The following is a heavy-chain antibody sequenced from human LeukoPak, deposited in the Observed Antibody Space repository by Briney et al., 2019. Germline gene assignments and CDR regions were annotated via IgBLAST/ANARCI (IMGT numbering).Heavy chain of an antibody. D-gene: IGHD4/OR15-4a*01. Sequence: SETLSLTCTASGGSISSSSYYWGWIRQPPGKGLEWIGSIYSSGSTYYNPSLKSRVTISVDMFKNQFSLKLSSVTAADTAVYYCARQWGLSHSDYWGQGTLVTVSS. CDR2: IYSSGST. CDR1: GGSISSSSYY. J-gene: IGHJ4*02. V-gene: IGHV4-39*01. CDR3: ARQWGLSHSDY.